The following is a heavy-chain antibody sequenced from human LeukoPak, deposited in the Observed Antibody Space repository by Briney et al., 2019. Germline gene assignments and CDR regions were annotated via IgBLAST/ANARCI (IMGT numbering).Heavy chain of an antibody. D-gene: IGHD2-21*02. CDR1: GFTFSSYG. CDR3: AKRGSCGGDCYSGPPDY. J-gene: IGHJ4*02. Sequence: GGSLRLSWAASGFTFSSYGMHWVRQAPGKGLEWVSVISYGGSSKDYADSVKGRFTISRDNTKNTLYLQMNSLRAEDTAVYYCAKRGSCGGDCYSGPPDYWGQGTLVTVSP. V-gene: IGHV3-30*18. CDR2: ISYGGSSK.